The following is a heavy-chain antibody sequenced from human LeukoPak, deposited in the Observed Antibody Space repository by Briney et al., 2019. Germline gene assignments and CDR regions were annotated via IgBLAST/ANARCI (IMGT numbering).Heavy chain of an antibody. Sequence: GGSLRLSCAASGFTVSSNYMSWVRQAPGKGLEWVSVIYSGGSTYYADPVKGRFTISRDNSKNTLYLQMNSLRAEDTAVYYCASSYTGIAAAGTTRWFDPWGQGTLVTVSS. CDR3: ASSYTGIAAAGTTRWFDP. D-gene: IGHD6-13*01. J-gene: IGHJ5*02. V-gene: IGHV3-66*02. CDR2: IYSGGST. CDR1: GFTVSSNY.